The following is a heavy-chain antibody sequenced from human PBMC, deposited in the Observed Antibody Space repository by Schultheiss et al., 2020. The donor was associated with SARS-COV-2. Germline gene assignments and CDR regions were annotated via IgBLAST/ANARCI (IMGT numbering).Heavy chain of an antibody. CDR2: ISWNSGSI. Sequence: GGSLRLSCAASGFTFSSYAMHWVRQAPGKGLEWVSGISWNSGSIGYADSVKGRFTISRDNAKNSLYLQMNSLRAEDTAVYYCARSRLLWFGESMGEFDYWGQGTLVTVSS. CDR1: GFTFSSYA. CDR3: ARSRLLWFGESMGEFDY. V-gene: IGHV3-9*01. J-gene: IGHJ4*02. D-gene: IGHD3-10*01.